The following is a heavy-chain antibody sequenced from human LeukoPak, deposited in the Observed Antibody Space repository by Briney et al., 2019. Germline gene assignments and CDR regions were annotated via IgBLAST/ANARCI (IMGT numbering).Heavy chain of an antibody. CDR1: GFTFSSYA. CDR3: ARGYSYGYDY. CDR2: ISSSSSYI. J-gene: IGHJ4*02. Sequence: GGSLRLSCAASGFTFSSYAMSWFRQAPGKGLEWVSSISSSSSYIYYADSVKGRFTISRDNAKNSLYLQMNSLRAEDTAVYYCARGYSYGYDYWGQGTLVTVSS. D-gene: IGHD5-18*01. V-gene: IGHV3-21*01.